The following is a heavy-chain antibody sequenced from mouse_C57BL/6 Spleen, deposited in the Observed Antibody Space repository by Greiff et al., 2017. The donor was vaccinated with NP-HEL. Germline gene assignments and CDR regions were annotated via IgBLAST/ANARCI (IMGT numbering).Heavy chain of an antibody. Sequence: VQLKESGGGLVKPGGSLKLSCAASGFTFSSYAMSWVRQTPEKRLEWVATISDGGSYTYYPDNVKGRFTISRDNAKNNLYLQMSHLKSEDTAMYYCAREGRGVYFDYWGQGTTLTVSS. V-gene: IGHV5-4*01. CDR3: AREGRGVYFDY. CDR2: ISDGGSYT. J-gene: IGHJ2*01. CDR1: GFTFSSYA.